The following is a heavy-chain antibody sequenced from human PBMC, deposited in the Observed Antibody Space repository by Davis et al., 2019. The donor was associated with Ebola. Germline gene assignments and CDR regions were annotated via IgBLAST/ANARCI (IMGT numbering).Heavy chain of an antibody. CDR2: IYSGGST. J-gene: IGHJ6*02. V-gene: IGHV3-66*01. D-gene: IGHD2-2*01. CDR3: ARDEGYCSSTSCYYYYGMDV. CDR1: GFTVSSNY. Sequence: PAGSLRLSCAASGFTVSSNYMSWVRQAPGKGLEWVSVIYSGGSTYYADSVKGRFTISRDNSKNTLYLQMNSLRAEDTAVYYCARDEGYCSSTSCYYYYGMDVWGQGTTVTVSS.